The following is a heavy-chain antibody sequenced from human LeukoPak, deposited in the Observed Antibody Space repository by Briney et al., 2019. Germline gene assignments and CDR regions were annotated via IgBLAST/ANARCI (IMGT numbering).Heavy chain of an antibody. CDR3: ARDQGSSGKRNFDY. CDR2: IKQDGSEK. J-gene: IGHJ4*02. CDR1: GFTFISYW. V-gene: IGHV3-7*01. Sequence: QAGGSLRLSCAASGFTFISYWMSWVRQAPGKGLEWVANIKQDGSEKYYVDSVKGRFTISRDNAKNSLYLQMNGLRAEDTAVYYCARDQGSSGKRNFDYWGQGTLVTVSS. D-gene: IGHD6-13*01.